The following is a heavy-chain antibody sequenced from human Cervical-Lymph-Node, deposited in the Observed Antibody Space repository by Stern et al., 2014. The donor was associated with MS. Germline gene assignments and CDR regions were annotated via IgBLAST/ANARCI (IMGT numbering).Heavy chain of an antibody. Sequence: QITLKESGPTLVKPTQTLTLTCTFSGFSLSTSGVGVGRNRPPPGQALEWLALNYWDDDKRYSPSLESRLTITKDTSKNLVFLTMTNMDPVDTATYYCAHLTTATALDYWGQGTLVTVSS. D-gene: IGHD1-1*01. CDR2: NYWDDDK. J-gene: IGHJ4*02. V-gene: IGHV2-5*02. CDR1: GFSLSTSGVG. CDR3: AHLTTATALDY.